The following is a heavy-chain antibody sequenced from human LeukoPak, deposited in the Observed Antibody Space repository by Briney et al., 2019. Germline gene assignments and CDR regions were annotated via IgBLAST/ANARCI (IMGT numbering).Heavy chain of an antibody. V-gene: IGHV3-23*01. J-gene: IGHJ5*02. CDR1: GFTFSSYA. CDR2: ISGSGGST. CDR3: AKDQSSSSWFWFDP. Sequence: GGSLRLSCAASGFTFSSYAMSWVRQAPGKGLEWVSAISGSGGSTYYAGSVKGRFTISRDNSKNTLYLQMNSLRAEDTAVYYCAKDQSSSSWFWFDPWGQGTLVTVSS. D-gene: IGHD6-13*01.